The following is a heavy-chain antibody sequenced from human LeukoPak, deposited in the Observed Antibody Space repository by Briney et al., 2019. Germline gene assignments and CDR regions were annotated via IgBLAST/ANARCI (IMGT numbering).Heavy chain of an antibody. V-gene: IGHV3-30*18. CDR3: AKDRAGWFRVVNWFDP. Sequence: GRSLRLSCAASGFTFSNYAIHWIRQGPGKGLKWVAIISYDGTNKYYADSVKGRFSISRDNSKNTLYLQMNSLRPEDTAVYYCAKDRAGWFRVVNWFDPWGQGTLVTVSS. J-gene: IGHJ5*02. CDR2: ISYDGTNK. D-gene: IGHD3-10*01. CDR1: GFTFSNYA.